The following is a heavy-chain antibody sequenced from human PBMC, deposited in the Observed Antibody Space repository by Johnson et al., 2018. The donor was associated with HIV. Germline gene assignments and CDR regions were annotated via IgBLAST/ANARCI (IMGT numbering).Heavy chain of an antibody. CDR2: MNQDGSEK. CDR1: GFIFSSYW. V-gene: IGHV3-7*05. Sequence: VQLVESGGGLVQPGGSLRLSCEASGFIFSSYWMNWVRQAPGKGLEWVANMNQDGSEKYYVASVKGRFTISRDNAKNSLYLQMNSLRAEDTAVYYCASRKHWGQGTMVTVSS. CDR3: ASRKH. J-gene: IGHJ3*01.